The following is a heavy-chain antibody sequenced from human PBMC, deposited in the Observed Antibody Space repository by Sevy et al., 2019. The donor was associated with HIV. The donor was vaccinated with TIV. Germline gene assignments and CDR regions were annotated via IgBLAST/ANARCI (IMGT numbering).Heavy chain of an antibody. J-gene: IGHJ6*02. V-gene: IGHV3-23*01. CDR1: GFTFSTYA. D-gene: IGHD4-17*01. Sequence: GGSLRLSCAASGFTFSTYAMSWVRLAPGKGLEWVSAISGRGGSTYYADSVKGRFTISRDNSKNTLYLQMNSLRAEDTAVYSCAKDRTLYGDYGEYYYGMDVWGQGTTVTVSS. CDR3: AKDRTLYGDYGEYYYGMDV. CDR2: ISGRGGST.